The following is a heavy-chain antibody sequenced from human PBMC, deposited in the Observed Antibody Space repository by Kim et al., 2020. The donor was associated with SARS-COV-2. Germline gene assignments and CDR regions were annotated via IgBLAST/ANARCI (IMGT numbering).Heavy chain of an antibody. V-gene: IGHV1-46*01. D-gene: IGHD5-12*01. CDR3: ATDLPTGYGSSAY. J-gene: IGHJ4*02. Sequence: YAQKFQGRLTITRDPSTSTVYLELSSLGSEDTAVYYCATDLPTGYGSSAYWGQGTLVTVSS.